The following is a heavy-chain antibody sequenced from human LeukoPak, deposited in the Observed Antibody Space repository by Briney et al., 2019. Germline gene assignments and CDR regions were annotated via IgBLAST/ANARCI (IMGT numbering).Heavy chain of an antibody. Sequence: TLSLTCAVSGGSISSGGYSWSWIRQPPGKGLEWIGYIYHSGSTYYNPPLKSRVTISVDRSKNQFSLKLSSVTAADTAVYYCARATTVTDGEAFDIWGQGTMVTVSS. CDR2: IYHSGST. J-gene: IGHJ3*02. CDR1: GGSISSGGYS. D-gene: IGHD4-17*01. CDR3: ARATTVTDGEAFDI. V-gene: IGHV4-30-2*01.